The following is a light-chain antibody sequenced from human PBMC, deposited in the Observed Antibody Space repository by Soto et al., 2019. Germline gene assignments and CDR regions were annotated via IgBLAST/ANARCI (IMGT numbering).Light chain of an antibody. V-gene: IGKV1-39*01. Sequence: DIQMTQSPPSLSASVGDRVTITCRASQGISAYLNWYQQKPGKAPKLLIYAASSLQSGAPSRFSGSGSGTDFTLTISRLQPEDSATYYCQQSHSTPVTFGQGTKVEIK. CDR3: QQSHSTPVT. CDR1: QGISAY. J-gene: IGKJ1*01. CDR2: AAS.